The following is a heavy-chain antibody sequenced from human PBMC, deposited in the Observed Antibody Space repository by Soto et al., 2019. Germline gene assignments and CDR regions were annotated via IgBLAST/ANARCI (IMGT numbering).Heavy chain of an antibody. CDR2: ISGSDDST. J-gene: IGHJ5*02. V-gene: IGHV3-23*01. CDR1: GFTFSYYA. Sequence: GGSLRLSCTASGFTFSYYAMSWVRQAPGKGLEWVSSISGSDDSTYYAESVRGRFTISRDNSKNTVYLQMNNLRAEDTAVYYCARDQSPYQLLSPNWFDPWGQGTLVTVSS. D-gene: IGHD2-2*01. CDR3: ARDQSPYQLLSPNWFDP.